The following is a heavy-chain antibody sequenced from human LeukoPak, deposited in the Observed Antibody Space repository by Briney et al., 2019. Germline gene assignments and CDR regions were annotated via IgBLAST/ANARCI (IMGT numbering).Heavy chain of an antibody. CDR1: GFTFSSYS. V-gene: IGHV3-48*02. D-gene: IGHD1-26*01. Sequence: GGSLRLSCAASGFTFSSYSMNWVRQAPGKGLEWVSYISSSSSTIYYADPVRGRFTISRDNAKNSLYLQMNSLRDEDTAVYYCASPAVSGGSYYRAFDIWGQGTMVTVSS. CDR2: ISSSSSTI. J-gene: IGHJ3*02. CDR3: ASPAVSGGSYYRAFDI.